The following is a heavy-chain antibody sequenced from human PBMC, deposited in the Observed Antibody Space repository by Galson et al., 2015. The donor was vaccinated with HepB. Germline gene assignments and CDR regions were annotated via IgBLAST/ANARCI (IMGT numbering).Heavy chain of an antibody. CDR1: GFTVSSNY. CDR2: IYSGGST. Sequence: SLRLSCAASGFTVSSNYMSWARQAPGKGLEWVSVIYSGGSTYYADSVKGRFTISRDNSKNTLYLQMNSLRAEDTAVYYCARDLIIAARPDCGQGTLVTVSS. D-gene: IGHD6-6*01. V-gene: IGHV3-66*02. CDR3: ARDLIIAARPD. J-gene: IGHJ4*02.